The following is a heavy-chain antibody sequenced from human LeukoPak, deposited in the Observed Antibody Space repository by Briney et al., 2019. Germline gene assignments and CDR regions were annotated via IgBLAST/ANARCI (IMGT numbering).Heavy chain of an antibody. V-gene: IGHV4-39*07. CDR2: IYYTSNT. Sequence: SETLSLTCSVSGGSTSSGRFHWGWIRQTPGRGLEWLGTIYYTSNTYYNPSLKGRLTIAMDPSENQFSLDLNSVSAADTAMYYCARGAAGVEYTLPFDDWGQGAVVTISS. CDR3: ARGAAGVEYTLPFDD. D-gene: IGHD3-3*01. J-gene: IGHJ4*02. CDR1: GGSTSSGRFH.